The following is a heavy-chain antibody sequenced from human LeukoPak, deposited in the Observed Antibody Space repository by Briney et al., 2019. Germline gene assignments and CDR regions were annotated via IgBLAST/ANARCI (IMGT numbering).Heavy chain of an antibody. CDR2: ITSSGTTI. J-gene: IGHJ4*02. CDR3: ARDRSTTVALFDY. V-gene: IGHV3-48*04. Sequence: GGSLRLSCAASGFTFSSYSMNWVRQAPGKGPEWVSYITSSGTTIYYADSVKGRFTISRDDAKNSLYLQMNSLRAEDTAVYYCARDRSTTVALFDYWGQGTLVTVSS. D-gene: IGHD4-23*01. CDR1: GFTFSSYS.